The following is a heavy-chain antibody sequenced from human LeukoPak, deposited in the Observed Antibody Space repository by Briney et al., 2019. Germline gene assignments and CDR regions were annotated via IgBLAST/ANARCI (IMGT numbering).Heavy chain of an antibody. V-gene: IGHV3-73*01. CDR3: TRNPGY. J-gene: IGHJ4*02. CDR2: IRSKANSYAT. Sequence: GGSLRLSCAPSGFTFSGSAMHWVRQASGKGLKWVGRIRSKANSYATAYAASVKGRFTISRNDSKNTAYLQMNSLKAEDTAVYYCTRNPGYWGQGTLVTVSS. CDR1: GFTFSGSA.